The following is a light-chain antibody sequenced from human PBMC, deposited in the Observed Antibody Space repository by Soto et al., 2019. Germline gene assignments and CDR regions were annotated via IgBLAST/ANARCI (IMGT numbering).Light chain of an antibody. Sequence: EIVLTQSPATLSLSPGERATLSCRASQSVSSYLAWYQQKPCKAPRLLIYDASNRATGIPARFSGSGSGTDFTLTISSLESEDFAVYYCQQRSNWPPITFGQGTRLEIK. CDR2: DAS. CDR3: QQRSNWPPIT. V-gene: IGKV3-11*01. CDR1: QSVSSY. J-gene: IGKJ5*01.